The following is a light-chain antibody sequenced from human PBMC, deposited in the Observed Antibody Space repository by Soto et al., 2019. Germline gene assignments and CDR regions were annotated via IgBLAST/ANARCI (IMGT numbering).Light chain of an antibody. V-gene: IGLV2-11*01. Sequence: QSALTQPHSVSGSPGQSVAISCSGTSSDVGGYNYVSWYQQHPGKAPKLIIFDVNKRPSGVPDRFSGSKSGSTASLTISGLQAEDEADYYCCSYGGSFYVVGPGTKVTVL. CDR1: SSDVGGYNY. CDR2: DVN. CDR3: CSYGGSFYV. J-gene: IGLJ1*01.